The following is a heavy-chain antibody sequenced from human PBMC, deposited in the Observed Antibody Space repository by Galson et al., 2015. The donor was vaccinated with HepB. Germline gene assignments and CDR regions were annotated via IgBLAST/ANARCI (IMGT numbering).Heavy chain of an antibody. V-gene: IGHV1-18*01. CDR1: GFTFTSSA. J-gene: IGHJ6*02. CDR2: ISAYNGNT. Sequence: SVKVSCKASGFTFTSSAMQWVRQAPGQGLEWMGWISAYNGNTNYAQKLQGRVTMTTDTSTSTAYMELRSLRSDDTAVYYCARYGSGSYYNPYYYYGMDVWGQGTTVTVSS. CDR3: ARYGSGSYYNPYYYYGMDV. D-gene: IGHD3-10*01.